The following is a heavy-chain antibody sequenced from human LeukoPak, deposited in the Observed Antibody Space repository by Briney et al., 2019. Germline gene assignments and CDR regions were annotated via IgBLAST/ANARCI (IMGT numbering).Heavy chain of an antibody. CDR3: AKEGGLVVTARGAFDI. CDR1: GGSISSYY. D-gene: IGHD2-15*01. CDR2: IYYSGST. J-gene: IGHJ3*02. V-gene: IGHV4-59*12. Sequence: NPSETLSLTCTVSGGSISSYYWSWIRQPPGKGLEWVGYIYYSGSTNYNPSLKSRVTISVDTSKNQFSLTLSSVTAADTGVFYCAKEGGLVVTARGAFDIWGQGTMVSVSS.